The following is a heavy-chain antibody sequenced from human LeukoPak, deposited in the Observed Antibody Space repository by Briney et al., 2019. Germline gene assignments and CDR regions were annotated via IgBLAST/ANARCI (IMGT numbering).Heavy chain of an antibody. D-gene: IGHD3-9*01. J-gene: IGHJ2*01. CDR3: ARRRDDRYFDL. CDR2: IYPGDSDT. CDR1: GYSFTSYW. V-gene: IGHV5-51*01. Sequence: GESLKISCKGSGYSFTSYWIGWVRQMPGKGREWMGNIYPGDSDTRYIPSFQGQVTISADESIGTAYLQWSSLKASDTAMYYCARRRDDRYFDLWGRGTLVTVSS.